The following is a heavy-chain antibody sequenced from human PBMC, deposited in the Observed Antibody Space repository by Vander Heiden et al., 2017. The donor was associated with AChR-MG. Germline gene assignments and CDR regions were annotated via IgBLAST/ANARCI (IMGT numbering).Heavy chain of an antibody. J-gene: IGHJ6*02. CDR1: GFTVSSHY. V-gene: IGHV3-53*02. CDR3: AREIVNYYDSSGYYSYYGMDV. CDR2: IYSGGST. D-gene: IGHD3-22*01. Sequence: EVQLVETGGGLIQPGGSLRLSCAASGFTVSSHYMSWVRQAPGKGLEWVSVIYSGGSTYYADSVKGRFTISRDNSKNTLYLQMNSLRAEDTAVYYCAREIVNYYDSSGYYSYYGMDVWGQGTTVTVSS.